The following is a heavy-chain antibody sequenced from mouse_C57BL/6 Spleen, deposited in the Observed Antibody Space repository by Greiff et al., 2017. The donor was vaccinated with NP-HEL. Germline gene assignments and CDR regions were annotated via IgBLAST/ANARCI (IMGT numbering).Heavy chain of an antibody. J-gene: IGHJ4*01. CDR2: IYPGDGDT. V-gene: IGHV1-82*01. CDR3: ARSTVVAPALDY. Sequence: QVQLQQSGPELVKPGASVKISCKASGYAFSSSWMNWVKQRPGKGLEWIGRIYPGDGDTNYNGKFKGKATLTADKSSSTAYMQLSSLTSEDSAVYCCARSTVVAPALDYWGQGTSVTVSS. CDR1: GYAFSSSW. D-gene: IGHD1-1*01.